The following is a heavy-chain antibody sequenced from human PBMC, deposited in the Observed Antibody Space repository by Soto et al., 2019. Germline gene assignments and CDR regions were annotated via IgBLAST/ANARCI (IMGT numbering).Heavy chain of an antibody. Sequence: GGSLRLSCAASGFTVSINYINWVRQAQGKGLEWVSVIYSGGSTYYADSVKGRFTISRDNSKNTLYLQMNSLRAEDTAVYYCARDAEMATRKYYYYYGMDVWAKGPRSPSP. V-gene: IGHV3-66*01. D-gene: IGHD5-12*01. CDR3: ARDAEMATRKYYYYYGMDV. CDR1: GFTVSINY. CDR2: IYSGGST. J-gene: IGHJ6*02.